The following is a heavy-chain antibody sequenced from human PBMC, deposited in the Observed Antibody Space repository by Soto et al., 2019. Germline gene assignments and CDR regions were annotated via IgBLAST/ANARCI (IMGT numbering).Heavy chain of an antibody. V-gene: IGHV4-39*01. CDR1: GGSISSSSYY. J-gene: IGHJ4*02. D-gene: IGHD1-26*01. Sequence: QLQLQESGPGLVKPSETLSLTCTVSGGSISSSSYYWGWIRQPPGKGLEWIGSIYYSGSTYYNPSLKSRVTISVDTSKNQFSLKLSSVTAADTAVYYCARHLYYAEYFDYWGQGTLVTVSS. CDR2: IYYSGST. CDR3: ARHLYYAEYFDY.